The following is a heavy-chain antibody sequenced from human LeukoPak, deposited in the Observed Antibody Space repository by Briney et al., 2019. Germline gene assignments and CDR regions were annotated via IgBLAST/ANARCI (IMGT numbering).Heavy chain of an antibody. CDR2: ISWNSGSI. CDR3: AKAPVRDYYGSGSYSNWFDP. D-gene: IGHD3-10*01. V-gene: IGHV3-9*01. J-gene: IGHJ5*02. CDR1: GFTFDDYA. Sequence: GGSLRLSCAASGFTFDDYAMHWVRQASGKGLEWVSGISWNSGSIGYADSVRGRFTISRDNAKNSLYVQMNSLRAEDTALYYCAKAPVRDYYGSGSYSNWFDPWGQGTLVTVSS.